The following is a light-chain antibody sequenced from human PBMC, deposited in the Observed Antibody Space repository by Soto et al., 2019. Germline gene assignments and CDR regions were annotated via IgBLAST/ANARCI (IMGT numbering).Light chain of an antibody. Sequence: DIQMTQAPSSLSAFVGDGVTLTCQASQDITNYLNWFQQKQGKAPKLLIYDASNLETGVPSRFSGSGSGTDFTFTISSLQPEDIVTYYCQQYDNVPWTFGQGTKVEIK. V-gene: IGKV1-33*01. CDR3: QQYDNVPWT. CDR1: QDITNY. J-gene: IGKJ1*01. CDR2: DAS.